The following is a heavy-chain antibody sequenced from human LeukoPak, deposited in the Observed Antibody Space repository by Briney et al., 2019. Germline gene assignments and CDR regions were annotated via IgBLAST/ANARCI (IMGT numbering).Heavy chain of an antibody. CDR3: ARGPHDTAYYFDQ. CDR1: GFSFTGYF. V-gene: IGHV1-2*06. CDR2: IDPNSGGT. Sequence: VSVKVSCKASGFSFTGYFMHWVRQAPGQGPEWMGRIDPNSGGTNYALKFQGRVTMTRDTPITTAYMDLSRLRSDDTAVYYCARGPHDTAYYFDQWGQGTQVTVSS. J-gene: IGHJ4*02. D-gene: IGHD5-18*01.